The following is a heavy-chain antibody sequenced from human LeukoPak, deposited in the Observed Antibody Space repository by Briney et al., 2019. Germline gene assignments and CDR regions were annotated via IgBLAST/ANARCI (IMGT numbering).Heavy chain of an antibody. V-gene: IGHV1-18*01. CDR3: ASGGTAMASGEHYYYGMDV. D-gene: IGHD5-18*01. Sequence: ASVKVSCKASGYTFTNFRISWVRQAPGQGLEWMGWISAYNGNTNYAQKLQGRVTMTTDTSTSTAYMELRSLRSDDTAVYHCASGGTAMASGEHYYYGMDVWGQGATVTVSS. J-gene: IGHJ6*02. CDR1: GYTFTNFR. CDR2: ISAYNGNT.